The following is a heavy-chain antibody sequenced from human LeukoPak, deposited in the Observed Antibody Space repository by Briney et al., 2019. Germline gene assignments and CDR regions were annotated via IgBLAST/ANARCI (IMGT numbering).Heavy chain of an antibody. Sequence: ASVKVSCKASGYTFTSYDINWVRQATGQGLEWMGIINPSGGSTSYAQKFQGRVTMTRDTSTSTVYMELSSLRSEDTAVYYCARVGQLVPDALVYWGQGTLVTVSS. CDR1: GYTFTSYD. J-gene: IGHJ4*02. CDR3: ARVGQLVPDALVY. V-gene: IGHV1-46*01. CDR2: INPSGGST. D-gene: IGHD6-13*01.